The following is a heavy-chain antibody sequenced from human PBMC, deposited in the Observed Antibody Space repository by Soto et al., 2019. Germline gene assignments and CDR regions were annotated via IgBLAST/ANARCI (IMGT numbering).Heavy chain of an antibody. Sequence: SETLSLTCTVSGGSISSSSYYWGWIRQPPGKGLEWIGSIYYSGSTYYNPSLKSRVTISVDTSKNQFSLKLSSVTAADTAVYYCKAAVPGGMDVWGKGTTVPVSS. D-gene: IGHD3-10*01. J-gene: IGHJ6*04. CDR2: IYYSGST. CDR1: GGSISSSSYY. CDR3: KAAVPGGMDV. V-gene: IGHV4-39*01.